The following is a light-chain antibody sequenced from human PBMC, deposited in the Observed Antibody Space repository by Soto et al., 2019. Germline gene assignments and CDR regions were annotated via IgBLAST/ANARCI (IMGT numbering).Light chain of an antibody. CDR1: QDIKNY. J-gene: IGKJ4*01. V-gene: IGKV1-33*01. CDR3: QQYVNLPLT. CDR2: EAS. Sequence: DIQMTQSPSSLSAPVGDRVTITCQASQDIKNYLNWYQQKPGKAPKVLIYEASSLETGVPSRFSGGGSGAHFTFTISSLQPEDFATYYCQQYVNLPLTFGGGTKVEVK.